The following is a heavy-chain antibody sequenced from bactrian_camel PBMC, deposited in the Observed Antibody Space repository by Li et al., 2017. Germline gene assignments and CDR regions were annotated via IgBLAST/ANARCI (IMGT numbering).Heavy chain of an antibody. CDR2: IGIYGRT. CDR1: EYTTSRYS. CDR3: AAAMAKYESSCDWQY. V-gene: IGHV3S55*01. J-gene: IGHJ4*01. D-gene: IGHD6*01. Sequence: HVQLVESGGGSVQAGGSLKLSCAASEYTTSRYSMGWFRQAPGKEREGVASIGIYGRTNYADSVKGRFTISRDNAKNTLYLQMNSLKPEDTAMYYCAAAMAKYESSCDWQYWGQGTQVTVS.